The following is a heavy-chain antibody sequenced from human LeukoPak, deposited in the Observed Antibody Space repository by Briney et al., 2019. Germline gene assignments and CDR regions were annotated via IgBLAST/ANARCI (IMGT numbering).Heavy chain of an antibody. J-gene: IGHJ4*02. CDR3: ARVVATTYRYFDY. D-gene: IGHD5-12*01. CDR2: INHSGST. CDR1: GGSFSGYY. Sequence: SETLSLTCAVYGGSFSGYYWSWIRQPPGKGLEWIGEINHSGSTFYNPSLKSRVTISVDTSKNQFSLKLTSVTAADTAVYYCARVVATTYRYFDYWGQGTLVTVSS. V-gene: IGHV4-34*01.